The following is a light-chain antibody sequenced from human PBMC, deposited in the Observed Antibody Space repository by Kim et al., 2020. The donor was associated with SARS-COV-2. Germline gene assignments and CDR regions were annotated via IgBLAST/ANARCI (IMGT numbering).Light chain of an antibody. V-gene: IGKV3-20*01. CDR1: QRVSSSY. CDR3: QQYGSSPRT. CDR2: GAS. J-gene: IGKJ1*01. Sequence: SPGARATPSCRASQRVSSSYLAWYQQKPGQAPRLLIYGASSRATGIPDRFSGSGSGTDFTLTISRLEPEDFAVYYCQQYGSSPRTFGQGTKVDIK.